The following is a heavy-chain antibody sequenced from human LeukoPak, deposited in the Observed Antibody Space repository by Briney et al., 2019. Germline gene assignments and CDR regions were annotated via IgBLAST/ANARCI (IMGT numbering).Heavy chain of an antibody. CDR2: INHSGST. Sequence: PSETLSLTCAVYGGSFSGYYWSWIRQPPGKGLEWLGEINHSGSTNYNPSLKSRVTISVDTSKNQFSLKLSSVTAADTAVYYCARSGYSYGKGYGWFDPWGQGTLVTVSS. CDR3: ARSGYSYGKGYGWFDP. J-gene: IGHJ5*02. D-gene: IGHD5-18*01. CDR1: GGSFSGYY. V-gene: IGHV4-34*01.